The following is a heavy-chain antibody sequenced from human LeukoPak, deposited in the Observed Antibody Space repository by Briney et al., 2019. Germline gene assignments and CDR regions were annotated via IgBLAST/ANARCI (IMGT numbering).Heavy chain of an antibody. CDR2: INPNSGGT. J-gene: IGHJ3*02. CDR1: GYTFTGYY. V-gene: IGHV1-2*02. CDR3: ARGTVEMATIHGDAFDI. D-gene: IGHD5-24*01. Sequence: GASVKVSCKASGYTFTGYYMHWVRQAPGQGLEWMGWINPNSGGTNYAQKFQGRVTMTRDTSISTAYMELSRLRSDDTAASYCARGTVEMATIHGDAFDIWGQGTMVTVSS.